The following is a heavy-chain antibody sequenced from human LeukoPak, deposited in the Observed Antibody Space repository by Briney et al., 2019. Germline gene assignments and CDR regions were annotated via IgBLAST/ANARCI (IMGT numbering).Heavy chain of an antibody. CDR3: ARDPPPTVGRDYFDY. CDR1: GFTFSNYG. CDR2: IWYDGSNK. J-gene: IGHJ4*02. Sequence: GGSLRLSCAASGFTFSNYGMHWVRQAPGKGLEWVAVIWYDGSNKYYADSVKGRFTISRDNSKNTLYLQINSLRAEDTAVYYCARDPPPTVGRDYFDYWGQGTLVTVSS. D-gene: IGHD1-26*01. V-gene: IGHV3-33*08.